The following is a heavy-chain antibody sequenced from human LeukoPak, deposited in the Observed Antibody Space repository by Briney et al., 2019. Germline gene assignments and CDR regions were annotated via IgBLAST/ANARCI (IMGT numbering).Heavy chain of an antibody. CDR2: INPNSGGT. J-gene: IGHJ4*02. D-gene: IGHD2-2*01. V-gene: IGHV1-2*02. Sequence: PSASVKVSCKASGYTFTGYYMHWVRQAPGQGLEWMGWINPNSGGTNYAQKLQGRVTMTTDTSTSTAYMELRSLRSDDTAVYYCARDRRGYCSSTSCAHPPVYWGQGTLVTVSS. CDR3: ARDRRGYCSSTSCAHPPVY. CDR1: GYTFTGYY.